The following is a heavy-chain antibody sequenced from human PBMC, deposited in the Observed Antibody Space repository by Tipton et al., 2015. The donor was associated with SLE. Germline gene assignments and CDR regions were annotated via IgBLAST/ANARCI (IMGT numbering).Heavy chain of an antibody. CDR3: ARETAAADY. D-gene: IGHD6-25*01. CDR1: GFTFTAYA. J-gene: IGHJ4*02. V-gene: IGHV3-30-3*01. CDR2: ISYDGVNT. Sequence: SLRLSCAASGFTFTAYAMHWVRQAPGKGLDWVAVISYDGVNTYYGDSVKGRFTISRDNSRDTLFLQMNSLRAEDTAVYYCARETAAADYWGQGTLVTVSS.